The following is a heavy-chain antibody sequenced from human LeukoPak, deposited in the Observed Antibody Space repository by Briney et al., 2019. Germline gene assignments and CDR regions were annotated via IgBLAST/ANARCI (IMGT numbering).Heavy chain of an antibody. CDR1: GGSISSSSYY. CDR2: IYYSGST. J-gene: IGHJ6*03. CDR3: ARQLATAGYPLYYMDV. D-gene: IGHD6-13*01. Sequence: SETLSLTCTVSGGSISSSSYYWGWIRQPPGKGLEWIGSIYYSGSTYYNPSLKSRVTISVDTSKNQFSLKLSSVTAADTAVYYCARQLATAGYPLYYMDVWGKGTTVTISS. V-gene: IGHV4-39*01.